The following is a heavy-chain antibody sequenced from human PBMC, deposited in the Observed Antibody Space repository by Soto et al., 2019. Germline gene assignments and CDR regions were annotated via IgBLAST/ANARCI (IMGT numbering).Heavy chain of an antibody. CDR1: GFTFSDHY. D-gene: IGHD1-7*01. CDR3: ARRITGTPPADGGS. Sequence: EVQLVESGGDLVQPEGSLRLSCAVSGFTFSDHYMDWVRQAPGKGLEWVGRIRNRANSYTTDYAASVKGRFTISRDDSKNSLYLQMNSLKTEDTAMYYCARRITGTPPADGGSWGQGTLVTVSS. J-gene: IGHJ5*02. V-gene: IGHV3-72*01. CDR2: IRNRANSYTT.